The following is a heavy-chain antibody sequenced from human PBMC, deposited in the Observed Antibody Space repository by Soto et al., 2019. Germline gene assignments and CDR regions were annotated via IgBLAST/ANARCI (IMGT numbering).Heavy chain of an antibody. V-gene: IGHV1-69*01. CDR2: ISPIFGTA. D-gene: IGHD5-18*01. CDR1: GGTFSSYA. J-gene: IGHJ4*02. CDR3: ARGSYRWSDTAMDLFDY. Sequence: QVQLVQSGAEVKTPGSSVKVSCKASGGTFSSYAISWVRQAPGQGLEWMGGISPIFGTANYAQKFQGRVTITADESTSTAYMELSSLRSEDTAVYYCARGSYRWSDTAMDLFDYWGQGTLVTVSS.